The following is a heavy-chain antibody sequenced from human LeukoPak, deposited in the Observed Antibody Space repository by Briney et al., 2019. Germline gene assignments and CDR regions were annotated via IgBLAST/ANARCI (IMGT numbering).Heavy chain of an antibody. J-gene: IGHJ6*03. Sequence: PGGSLRLSCAASGFTVSSNYMSWVRQAPGKGLEWVSVIYSGGSTYYADSVKGRFTISRDNSKNTLYLQMNSLRAEDTAVYYCARLSSPGSMDVWSKGTTVTVSS. CDR3: ARLSSPGSMDV. CDR1: GFTVSSNY. V-gene: IGHV3-66*02. D-gene: IGHD6-13*01. CDR2: IYSGGST.